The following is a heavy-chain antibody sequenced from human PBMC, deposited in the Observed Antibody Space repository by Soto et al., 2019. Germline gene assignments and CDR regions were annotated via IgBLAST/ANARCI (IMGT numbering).Heavy chain of an antibody. V-gene: IGHV1-8*01. CDR2: MNPNSGNT. CDR3: ACFIKYGDYSELLSSRARRTFDP. CDR1: GYTFTSYD. Sequence: WASVKVSCKASGYTFTSYDINWVRQATGQGFEYLGWMNPNSGNTGYVKKFQGRVTMTRDTSMSTAYMELSSLRSEDTAVYYCACFIKYGDYSELLSSRARRTFDP. J-gene: IGHJ5*02. D-gene: IGHD4-17*01.